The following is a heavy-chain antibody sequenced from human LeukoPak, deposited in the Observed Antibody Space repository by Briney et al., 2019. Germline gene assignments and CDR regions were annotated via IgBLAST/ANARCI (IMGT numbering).Heavy chain of an antibody. CDR1: KFTFSSYA. CDR3: ARDGGVLGYCSGGSCLVDWYFDL. Sequence: GGSLRLSCVASKFTFSSYAMSWVRQAPGKGLEWVAAINGGSGSKYYADSVKGRFTISRDNSKNTLYLQMHSLSPEDTAVYYCARDGGVLGYCSGGSCLVDWYFDLWGRGTLVTVSS. J-gene: IGHJ2*01. CDR2: INGGSGSK. V-gene: IGHV3-23*01. D-gene: IGHD2-15*01.